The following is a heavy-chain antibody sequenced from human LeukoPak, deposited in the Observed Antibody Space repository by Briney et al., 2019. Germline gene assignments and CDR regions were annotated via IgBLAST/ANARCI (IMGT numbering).Heavy chain of an antibody. CDR1: GFTFSSYA. CDR3: AKDSAGRSSGAFDY. Sequence: GGSLGLSCAASGFTFSSYAMSWVRQAPGKGLEWVSAISGSGGSTYYADSVKGRFTISRDNSKNTLYLQMNSLRAEDTAVYYCAKDSAGRSSGAFDYWGQGTLVTVSS. D-gene: IGHD6-19*01. V-gene: IGHV3-23*01. J-gene: IGHJ4*02. CDR2: ISGSGGST.